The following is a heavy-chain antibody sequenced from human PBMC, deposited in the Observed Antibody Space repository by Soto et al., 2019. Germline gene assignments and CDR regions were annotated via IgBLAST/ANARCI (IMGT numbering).Heavy chain of an antibody. CDR2: VSHDGRKT. CDR1: GFTFSDYA. D-gene: IGHD6-19*01. CDR3: AKGGRQWPVTSDFNF. V-gene: IGHV3-30*18. J-gene: IGHJ4*02. Sequence: VQLVESGGGVVQPGRSLRLSCAASGFTFSDYAMHWVRQAPGKGLEWVAVVSHDGRKTHYADSVKGLFSIPRDSTKNTAPMEMTGLTAQDTAVYYCAKGGRQWPVTSDFNFWGQGALVTVSS.